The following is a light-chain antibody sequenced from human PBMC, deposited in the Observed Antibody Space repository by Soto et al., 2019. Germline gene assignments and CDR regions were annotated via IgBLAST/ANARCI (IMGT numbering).Light chain of an antibody. CDR2: GAS. CDR3: QQYGRSAWT. Sequence: EIVMTQSPATLSVSPGERATLSCWASQSVSSNLAWYQQKSGQAPRLLMYGASSRATGIPDRFSGSGSGTDFTLTISRLEPEDFAVYYCQQYGRSAWTFGQGTKVDIK. J-gene: IGKJ1*01. CDR1: QSVSSN. V-gene: IGKV3-20*01.